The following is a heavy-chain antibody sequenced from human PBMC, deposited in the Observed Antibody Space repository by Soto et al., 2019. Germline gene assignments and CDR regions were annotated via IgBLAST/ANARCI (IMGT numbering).Heavy chain of an antibody. CDR2: ISSSGSTI. Sequence: GGSLRLSCAASGFTFSSYEMNWVRQAPGKWLEWVSYISSSGSTIYYADSVKGRFTISRDNAKNSLYLQMNSLRAEDTAVYYCARAHDYGGNKDAFDIWGQGTMVTVSS. CDR3: ARAHDYGGNKDAFDI. V-gene: IGHV3-48*03. CDR1: GFTFSSYE. D-gene: IGHD4-17*01. J-gene: IGHJ3*02.